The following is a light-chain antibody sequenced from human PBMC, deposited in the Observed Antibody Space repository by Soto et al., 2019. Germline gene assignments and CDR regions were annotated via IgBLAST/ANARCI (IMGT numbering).Light chain of an antibody. V-gene: IGKV3D-15*01. CDR1: QSVSSK. CDR2: GAS. Sequence: EIVMTESPATLSLSPGDRAHLSFRASQSVSSKLAWYPPNPGQAPRLLIYGASSRATGIPDRFRGSGSGADFTLTISRLEPEDFAVDYCHQYDHWPQTFGQGPKG. CDR3: HQYDHWPQT. J-gene: IGKJ1*01.